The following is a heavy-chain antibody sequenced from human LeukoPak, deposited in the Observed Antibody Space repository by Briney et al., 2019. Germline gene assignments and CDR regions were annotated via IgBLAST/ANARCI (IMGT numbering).Heavy chain of an antibody. CDR1: GGSFSGYY. CDR2: INHSGST. J-gene: IGHJ5*02. CDR3: ARGEGNWFDP. V-gene: IGHV4-34*01. Sequence: SETLSLTCAVYGGSFSGYYWSWIRQPPGKGLEWIGEINHSGSTNYNPSLKSRVTISVDTSKNQFSLKLSSVTAADTAVYYCARGEGNWFDPWGQGTLVTVSS.